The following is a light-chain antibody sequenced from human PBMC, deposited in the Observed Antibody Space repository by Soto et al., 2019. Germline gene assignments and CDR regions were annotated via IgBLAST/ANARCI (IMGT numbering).Light chain of an antibody. CDR2: GAS. Sequence: ERVLTQSPGTLSLSPGERATLSCRASQSVISTYLAWYQQKPGQAPRLLIYGASSRASGIPDRFSGSGSGTDLTLTISRREPEDFAVYYCQYYGSPPLTFGGGTKVEIK. J-gene: IGKJ4*01. CDR1: QSVISTY. CDR3: QYYGSPPLT. V-gene: IGKV3-20*01.